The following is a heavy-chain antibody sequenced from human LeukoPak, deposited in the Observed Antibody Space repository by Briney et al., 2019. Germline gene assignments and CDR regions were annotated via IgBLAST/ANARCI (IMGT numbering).Heavy chain of an antibody. CDR2: FDPEDGET. V-gene: IGHV1-24*01. CDR3: ATVGVALFGNWFDP. Sequence: GASVKVSCKVSGYTLTELSMHWVRQAPGKGLEWMGGFDPEDGETIYAQKFQGRVTMTEDTSTDTAYMELSSLRSEDTAVYYCATVGVALFGNWFDPWGQGTLVTVSS. CDR1: GYTLTELS. D-gene: IGHD3-3*01. J-gene: IGHJ5*02.